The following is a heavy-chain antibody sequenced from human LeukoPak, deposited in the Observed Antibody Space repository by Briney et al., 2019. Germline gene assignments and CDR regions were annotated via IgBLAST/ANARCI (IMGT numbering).Heavy chain of an antibody. V-gene: IGHV1-46*01. D-gene: IGHD1-1*01. J-gene: IGHJ3*01. CDR1: ENTFTNYY. CDR2: INPNGDRT. Sequence: ASVKVSCKASENTFTNYYMHWVRQAPGQGLEWLGIINPNGDRTNSAQTFQGRVTMTRDTSTTTVYMELSSLRSEDTAVYYCARDMSTRVPPISYAFDVWGQGTMVTVSS. CDR3: ARDMSTRVPPISYAFDV.